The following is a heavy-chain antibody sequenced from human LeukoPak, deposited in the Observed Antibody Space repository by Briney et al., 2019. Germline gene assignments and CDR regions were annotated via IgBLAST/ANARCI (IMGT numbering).Heavy chain of an antibody. CDR1: GYTFTSYD. CDR2: MNPNSSNT. Sequence: VASVKVSCKASGYTFTSYDINWVRQATGQGLEWMGWMNPNSSNTGYAQKFQGRVTMTEDTSTDTAYMELSSLRSEDTAVYYCATADSKLDYFDYWGQGTLVTVSS. J-gene: IGHJ4*02. D-gene: IGHD6-13*01. V-gene: IGHV1-8*02. CDR3: ATADSKLDYFDY.